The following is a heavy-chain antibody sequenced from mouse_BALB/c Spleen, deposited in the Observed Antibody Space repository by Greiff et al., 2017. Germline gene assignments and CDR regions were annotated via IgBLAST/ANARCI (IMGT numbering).Heavy chain of an antibody. D-gene: IGHD2-3*01. V-gene: IGHV1S137*01. CDR3: ARSDDGYPYYFDY. J-gene: IGHJ2*01. CDR1: GYTFTDYA. Sequence: VQVVESGAELVRPGVSVKISCKGSGYTFTDYAMHWVKQSHAKSLEWIGVISTYYGDASYNQKFKGKATMTVDKSSSTAYMELARLTSEDSAIYYCARSDDGYPYYFDYWGQGTTLTVSS. CDR2: ISTYYGDA.